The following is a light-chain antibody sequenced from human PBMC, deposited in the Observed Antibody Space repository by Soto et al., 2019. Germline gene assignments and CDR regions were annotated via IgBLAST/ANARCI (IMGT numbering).Light chain of an antibody. V-gene: IGKV3-20*01. Sequence: ENVLTQSPGTLSLSPGERATLSCRASQTVSSYLTWYQQRPGKDPRILISGASRRATGIPDRFSGSGSGTDFTLTISRLEPEDFALYYCQQYGTSPITFGQGTRLEIK. J-gene: IGKJ5*01. CDR1: QTVSSY. CDR3: QQYGTSPIT. CDR2: GAS.